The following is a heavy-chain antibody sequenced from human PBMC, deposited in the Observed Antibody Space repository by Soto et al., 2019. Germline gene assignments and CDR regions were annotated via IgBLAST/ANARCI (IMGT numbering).Heavy chain of an antibody. CDR2: ISARGGNT. CDR1: GFTFSRYV. J-gene: IGHJ4*02. D-gene: IGHD3-22*01. Sequence: SLRLSCAASGFTFSRYVMTWVRQAPGKGLEWVSVISARGGNTYYADFVKGRFTISRDNSENTLYLQMNSLRAEDTAVYYCAKSITMIVVVETKFDFCGQGTLVTVSS. CDR3: AKSITMIVVVETKFDF. V-gene: IGHV3-23*01.